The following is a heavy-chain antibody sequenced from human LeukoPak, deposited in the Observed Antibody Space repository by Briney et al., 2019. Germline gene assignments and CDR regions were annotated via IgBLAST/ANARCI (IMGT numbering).Heavy chain of an antibody. D-gene: IGHD6-6*01. CDR2: IYTSGST. CDR1: GGSISSYY. V-gene: IGHV4-4*09. Sequence: SETLSLTCTVSGGSISSYYWSWIRQPPGKGLEWIGYIYTSGSTNYNPSLKSRVTISVDTSKNQFSLKLSSVTAADTAVYYCARHRVSGSSSRNGWFDPWGQGTLVTVSS. CDR3: ARHRVSGSSSRNGWFDP. J-gene: IGHJ5*02.